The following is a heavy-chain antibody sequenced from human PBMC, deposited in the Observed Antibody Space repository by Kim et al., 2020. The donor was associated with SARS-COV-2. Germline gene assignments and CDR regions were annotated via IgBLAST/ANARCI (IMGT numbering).Heavy chain of an antibody. J-gene: IGHJ4*02. V-gene: IGHV3-9*01. CDR2: GSI. D-gene: IGHD4-17*01. Sequence: GSIGYEDSMKGRFTISRDHAKNSRYRQMNSLRAEGTALYYCAGYGDYAGAWGQGTLVTVSS. CDR3: AGYGDYAGA.